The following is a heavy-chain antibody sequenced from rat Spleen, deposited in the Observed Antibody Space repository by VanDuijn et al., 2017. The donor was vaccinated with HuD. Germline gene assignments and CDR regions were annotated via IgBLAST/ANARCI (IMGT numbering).Heavy chain of an antibody. CDR1: GFTFSNFD. D-gene: IGHD2-2*01. V-gene: IGHV5-25*01. CDR2: ISPSGVT. Sequence: EVQLVESGGGLVQPGRSLKLSCTASGFTFSNFDMAWVRQAPTKGLEWVTSISPSGVTYYRDSVKGRFTVSRENAKSTLYLQVDSLRSEDTATYYCVGAGYLRDWYFDFWGPGTMVTVSS. CDR3: VGAGYLRDWYFDF. J-gene: IGHJ1*01.